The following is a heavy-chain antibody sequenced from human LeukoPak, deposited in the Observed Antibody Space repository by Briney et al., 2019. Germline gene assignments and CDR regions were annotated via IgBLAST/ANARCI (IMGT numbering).Heavy chain of an antibody. CDR1: GYTLTELS. V-gene: IGHV1-18*01. J-gene: IGHJ4*02. Sequence: ASAKVSCKVSGYTLTELSIHWVRQAPGKGLEWMGWISAYNGNTNYAQKLQGRVTMTTDTSTSTAYMELRSLRSDDTAVYYCARDAARITMIKSSFDYWGQGTLVTVSS. CDR3: ARDAARITMIKSSFDY. D-gene: IGHD3-22*01. CDR2: ISAYNGNT.